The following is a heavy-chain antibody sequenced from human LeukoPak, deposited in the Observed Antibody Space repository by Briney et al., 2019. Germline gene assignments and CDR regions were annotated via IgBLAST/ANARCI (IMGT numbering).Heavy chain of an antibody. CDR3: AKDRSTYYYDSSGYHWFDP. CDR2: ISGSGGST. V-gene: IGHV3-23*01. CDR1: GFTVSSNY. D-gene: IGHD3-22*01. J-gene: IGHJ5*02. Sequence: GGSLRLSCAASGFTVSSNYMSWVRQAPGKGLEWVSAISGSGGSTYYADSVKGRFTISRDNSKNTLYLQMNSLRAKDTAVYYCAKDRSTYYYDSSGYHWFDPWGQGTLVTVSS.